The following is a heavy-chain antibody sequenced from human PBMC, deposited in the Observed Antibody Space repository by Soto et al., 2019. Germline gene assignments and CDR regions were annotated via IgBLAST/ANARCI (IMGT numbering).Heavy chain of an antibody. CDR3: AVQKPHMVRGVIAKTLYGMDV. J-gene: IGHJ6*02. Sequence: TSETLSLTCTVSGGSISSSSYYWGWIRQPPGKGLEWIGSIYYSGSTYYNPSLKSRVTISVDTSKNQFSLKLSSVTAADTAVYYCAVQKPHMVRGVIAKTLYGMDVWGQGTTVTVSS. D-gene: IGHD3-10*01. CDR2: IYYSGST. CDR1: GGSISSSSYY. V-gene: IGHV4-39*01.